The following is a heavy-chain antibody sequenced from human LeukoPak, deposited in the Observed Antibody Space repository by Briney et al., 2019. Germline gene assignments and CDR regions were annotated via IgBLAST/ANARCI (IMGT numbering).Heavy chain of an antibody. J-gene: IGHJ3*02. Sequence: SETLSLTCTVSGGSISSSSYYWGWIRQPPGKGLEWIGSIYYSGSTYYNPSLKSRVTISVDTSKNQFSLKLSSVTGADTAVYYCARGSIGVVVTPQTFDIWGQGTMVTVSS. CDR3: ARGSIGVVVTPQTFDI. CDR2: IYYSGST. CDR1: GGSISSSSYY. V-gene: IGHV4-39*07. D-gene: IGHD2-15*01.